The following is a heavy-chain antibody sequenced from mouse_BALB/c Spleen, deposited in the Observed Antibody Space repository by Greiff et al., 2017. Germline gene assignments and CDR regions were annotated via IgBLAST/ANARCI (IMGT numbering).Heavy chain of an antibody. CDR2: IYPGNGDT. V-gene: IGHV1-12*01. J-gene: IGHJ4*01. D-gene: IGHD1-3*01. CDR3: AREDNPNFNAMDY. Sequence: QVQLQQPGAELVKPGASVKMSCKASGYTFTSYNMHWVKQTPGQGLEWIGAIYPGNGDTSYNQKFKGKATLTADKSSSTAYMQLSSLTSEDSAVYYCAREDNPNFNAMDYWGQGTSVTVSS. CDR1: GYTFTSYN.